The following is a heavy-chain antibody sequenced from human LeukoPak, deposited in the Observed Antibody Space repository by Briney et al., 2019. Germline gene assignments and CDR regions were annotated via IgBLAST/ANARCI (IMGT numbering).Heavy chain of an antibody. D-gene: IGHD6-6*01. CDR1: GGTFSSYA. Sequence: AASVKVSCKASGGTFSSYAISWVGQAPGQGLEWMGRIIPILGIANYAQKFQGRVTITADKSTSTAYMELSSLRSEDTAVYYCAVFRQLAYYYGMDVWGHGTTVTVSS. CDR3: AVFRQLAYYYGMDV. CDR2: IIPILGIA. J-gene: IGHJ6*02. V-gene: IGHV1-69*04.